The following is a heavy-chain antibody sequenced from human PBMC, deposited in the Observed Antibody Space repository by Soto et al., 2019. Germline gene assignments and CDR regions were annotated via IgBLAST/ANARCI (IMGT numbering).Heavy chain of an antibody. CDR3: ARVGYNWNYWWFDP. CDR1: GGSLSSSSYY. V-gene: IGHV4-39*01. D-gene: IGHD1-7*01. Sequence: PSETLSLTCTVSGGSLSSSSYYWCWIRQPPGKGLEWIGSIYYSGSTYYNPSLKSRVTISVDTSKNQFSLKLSSVTAADTAVYYCARVGYNWNYWWFDPWGEGTLVTVSS. CDR2: IYYSGST. J-gene: IGHJ5*02.